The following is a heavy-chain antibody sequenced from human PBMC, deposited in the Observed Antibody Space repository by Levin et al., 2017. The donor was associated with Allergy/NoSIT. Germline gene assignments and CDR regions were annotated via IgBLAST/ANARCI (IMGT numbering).Heavy chain of an antibody. V-gene: IGHV3-21*01. J-gene: IGHJ5*02. Sequence: PGGSLRLSCAASGFTFSSYSMNWVRQAPGKGLEWVSSISSSSGYIYYADSVKGRFTISRDNAKNSLYLQMNSLRAEDTAVYYCARDPYTSGWYDPWGQGTLVTVSS. CDR3: ARDPYTSGWYDP. CDR1: GFTFSSYS. CDR2: ISSSSGYI. D-gene: IGHD6-19*01.